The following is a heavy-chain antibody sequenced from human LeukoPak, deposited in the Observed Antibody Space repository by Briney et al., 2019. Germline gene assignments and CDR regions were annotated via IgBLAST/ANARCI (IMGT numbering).Heavy chain of an antibody. V-gene: IGHV1-3*01. CDR1: GYTFTSYA. CDR2: INAGNGNT. Sequence: ASVKVSCKASGYTFTSYAMHWVRQAPGQRLEWMGWINAGNGNTKYSRKFQGRVTITRDTSASTAYMELSSLRSEDTAVYYCARSVQYQLPPIWGQGTMVTVSS. J-gene: IGHJ3*02. CDR3: ARSVQYQLPPI. D-gene: IGHD2-2*01.